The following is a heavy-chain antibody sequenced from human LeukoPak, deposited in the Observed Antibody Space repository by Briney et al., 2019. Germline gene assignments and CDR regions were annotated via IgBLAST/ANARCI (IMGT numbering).Heavy chain of an antibody. Sequence: GGSLRLSCAASGFTFSSYSMNWVRQAPGKGLEWVSSISSSSSYIYYADSVKGRFTISRDNAKNSLYLQMNSLRAEDTAVYYCARDTRYSSSWYVGFDAFDIWGQGTMVTVSS. CDR1: GFTFSSYS. CDR3: ARDTRYSSSWYVGFDAFDI. J-gene: IGHJ3*02. D-gene: IGHD6-13*01. CDR2: ISSSSSYI. V-gene: IGHV3-21*01.